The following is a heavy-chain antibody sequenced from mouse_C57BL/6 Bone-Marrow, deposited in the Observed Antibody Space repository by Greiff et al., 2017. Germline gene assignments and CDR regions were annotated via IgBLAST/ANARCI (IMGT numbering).Heavy chain of an antibody. J-gene: IGHJ4*01. CDR1: GYTFTDYN. D-gene: IGHD2-2*01. V-gene: IGHV1-18*01. CDR3: SRDYGNDEGCDYAMDY. Sequence: VQLQQSGPELVKPGASVKIPCKASGYTFTDYNMDWVKQSHGKSLEWIGDINPNNGGTIYNQKFKGKATLTVDKSSSTAYMGLRHLPSEDTACYYCSRDYGNDEGCDYAMDYWGQGTSVTVSS. CDR2: INPNNGGT.